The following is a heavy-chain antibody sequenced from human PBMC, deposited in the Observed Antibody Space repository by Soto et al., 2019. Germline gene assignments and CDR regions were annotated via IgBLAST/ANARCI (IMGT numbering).Heavy chain of an antibody. CDR2: INPNSGGT. J-gene: IGHJ4*02. CDR1: RYTFTGYY. CDR3: ARAWFGESPLDY. Sequence: ASVKVSCKASRYTFTGYYMHWVRQAPGQGLEWMGWINPNSGGTNYAQKFQGRVTMTRDTSISTAYMELSRLRSDDTAVYYCARAWFGESPLDYWGQGTLVTVSS. D-gene: IGHD3-10*01. V-gene: IGHV1-2*02.